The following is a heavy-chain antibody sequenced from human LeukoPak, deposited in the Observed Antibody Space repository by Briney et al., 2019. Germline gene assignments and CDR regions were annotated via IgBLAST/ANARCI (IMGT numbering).Heavy chain of an antibody. Sequence: GESLKISCKGSGYSFTSYWISWVRQMPGKGLEWMGRIDPSDSYINYSPSFQGHVAISADKSITTAYLQWSSLKASDTAMYYCARHSLGYYDTSGYYFDYWGQGTLVTVSS. V-gene: IGHV5-10-1*01. CDR2: IDPSDSYI. D-gene: IGHD3-22*01. CDR1: GYSFTSYW. J-gene: IGHJ4*02. CDR3: ARHSLGYYDTSGYYFDY.